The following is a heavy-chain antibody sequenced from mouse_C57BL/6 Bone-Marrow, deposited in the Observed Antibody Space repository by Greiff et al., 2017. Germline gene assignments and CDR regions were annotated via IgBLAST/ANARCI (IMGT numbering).Heavy chain of an antibody. J-gene: IGHJ4*01. V-gene: IGHV5-2*01. CDR2: INSDGGST. CDR3: ARQGGYSYAMDY. D-gene: IGHD2-3*01. CDR1: EYEFPSHD. Sequence: EVKVVESGGGLVQPGESLKLSCESNEYEFPSHDMPWVRKTPEKRLELVAAINSDGGSTYYPDTMERRFIISRDNTKKTLYLQMSSLRSEDTALYYCARQGGYSYAMDYWGQGTSVTVSS.